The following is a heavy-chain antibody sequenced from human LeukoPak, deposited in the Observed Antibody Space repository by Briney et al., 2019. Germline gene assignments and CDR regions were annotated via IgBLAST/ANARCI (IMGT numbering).Heavy chain of an antibody. D-gene: IGHD4/OR15-4a*01. CDR3: ARDLRAPTWCFDL. J-gene: IGHJ2*01. Sequence: PGGSLRLSCAASGFTFTSYSMNWVRQAPGKGLEWISYIDTTSATIYYADSVKGRFSISRDNAKNSLYLQMNSLRAEDTAIYYCARDLRAPTWCFDLWGRGTLVTVSS. CDR1: GFTFTSYS. V-gene: IGHV3-48*01. CDR2: IDTTSATI.